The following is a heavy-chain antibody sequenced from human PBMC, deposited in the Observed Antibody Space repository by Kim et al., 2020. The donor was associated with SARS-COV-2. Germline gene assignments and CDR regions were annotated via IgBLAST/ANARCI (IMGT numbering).Heavy chain of an antibody. CDR3: VKGGGGMDV. CDR2: ISSNGGTT. V-gene: IGHV3-64D*06. D-gene: IGHD3-16*01. Sequence: GGSLRLSCSASGFTFNTYAMHWVRQAPGKGLEYVSAISSNGGTTYYADSVKGRFTISRDNSKNTLSHQMSSLRAEDTAVYYCVKGGGGMDVWGQGTTVTVSS. J-gene: IGHJ6*02. CDR1: GFTFNTYA.